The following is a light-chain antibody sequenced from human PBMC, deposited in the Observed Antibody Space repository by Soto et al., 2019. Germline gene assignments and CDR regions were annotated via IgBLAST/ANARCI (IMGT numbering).Light chain of an antibody. J-gene: IGKJ4*01. Sequence: EIVLTQSPATLSLSPGERATLSCRASQSVSSFLAWYQQKPGQTPRLLIYDASKRATGIPVRFSGSGSGTDFTLTLSSLEPEDVAVYYCQQRTNWTPALSFGGGTKVEI. CDR3: QQRTNWTPALS. V-gene: IGKV3-11*01. CDR1: QSVSSF. CDR2: DAS.